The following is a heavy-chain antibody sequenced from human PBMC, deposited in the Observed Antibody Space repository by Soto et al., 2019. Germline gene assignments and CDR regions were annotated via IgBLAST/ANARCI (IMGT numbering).Heavy chain of an antibody. D-gene: IGHD3-10*01. CDR1: GYTFTGYY. V-gene: IGHV1-2*04. CDR2: INPNSGGT. J-gene: IGHJ3*02. CDR3: ARGNSLLWFGELLAGDDAFDI. Sequence: QVQLVQSGAEVKKPGASVKVSCKASGYTFTGYYMHWVRQAPGQGLEWMGWINPNSGGTNYAQKCQGWVTMTRETSISTAYMELSRLRSDDTAVYYCARGNSLLWFGELLAGDDAFDIWGQGTMVTVSS.